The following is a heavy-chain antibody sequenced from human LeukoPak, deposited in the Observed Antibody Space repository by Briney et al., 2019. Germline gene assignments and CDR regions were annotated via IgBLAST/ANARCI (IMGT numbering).Heavy chain of an antibody. Sequence: PGGSLRLSCEASGFTFGRHAMYWVRQAPGKGLEVVAGIFGRGGSPHYPDSVKGQFTICRDNPRNTVYLQINSLRDDDTAVYYCGKTTVGYSSGQKPAWPVDFWGQGTLVSVSS. D-gene: IGHD5-18*01. V-gene: IGHV3-23*01. J-gene: IGHJ4*02. CDR3: GKTTVGYSSGQKPAWPVDF. CDR2: IFGRGGSP. CDR1: GFTFGRHA.